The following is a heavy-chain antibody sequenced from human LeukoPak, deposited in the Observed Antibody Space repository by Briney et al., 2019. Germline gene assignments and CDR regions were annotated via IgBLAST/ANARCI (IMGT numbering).Heavy chain of an antibody. CDR2: IYYSGST. V-gene: IGHV4-59*02. CDR3: ARGEYYYGSGSLNY. J-gene: IGHJ4*02. D-gene: IGHD3-10*01. Sequence: SETLSLTCTVSGTYVSGFYWHWLRQPPGKGLEWVGYIYYSGSTNYNPSLKSRVTISVDTSKNQFSLKLSSVTAADTAVYYCARGEYYYGSGSLNYWGQGTLVTVSS. CDR1: GTYVSGFY.